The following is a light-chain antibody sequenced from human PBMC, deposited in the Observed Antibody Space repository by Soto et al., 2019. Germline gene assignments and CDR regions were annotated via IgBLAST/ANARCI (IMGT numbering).Light chain of an antibody. CDR1: QSVSSY. V-gene: IGKV3-11*01. Sequence: EIVLTQSPATQSLSPGERATLSCRASQSVSSYLAWYQQKPGQAPRLLIYDASNRATGIPARFSGSGSGTDFTLTISSLETEDFAVYYCQQRGNWPWTFGQGTKVEIK. CDR3: QQRGNWPWT. J-gene: IGKJ1*01. CDR2: DAS.